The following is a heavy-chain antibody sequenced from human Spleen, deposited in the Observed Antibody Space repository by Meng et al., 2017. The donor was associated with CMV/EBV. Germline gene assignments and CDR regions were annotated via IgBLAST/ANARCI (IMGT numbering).Heavy chain of an antibody. CDR3: ARPPADTRYWYFDL. CDR1: EYIFTDHY. CDR2: INPNTSDA. D-gene: IGHD3-9*01. V-gene: IGHV1-2*02. Sequence: SEYIFTDHYIHWLRQAPGQGLEWMGWINPNTSDAKYAQKFQGRVTMTRDTSIGTVYMEMTRLRSDDTAVYFCARPPADTRYWYFDLWGRGTLVTVSS. J-gene: IGHJ2*01.